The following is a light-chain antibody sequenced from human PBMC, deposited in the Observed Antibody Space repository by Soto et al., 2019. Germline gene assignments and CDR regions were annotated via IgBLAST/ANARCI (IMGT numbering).Light chain of an antibody. CDR3: SSYTSSSTYVV. CDR1: SSDVGGYNY. J-gene: IGLJ2*01. V-gene: IGLV2-14*01. CDR2: DVS. Sequence: QSALTQPASVSGSPGQSITISCTGTSSDVGGYNYVSWYQQHPGKAPKLMIYDVSNRPSGVSNRFSGSKSGNTASLTISGLQAEDEADSYCSSYTSSSTYVVFGGGTKVTVL.